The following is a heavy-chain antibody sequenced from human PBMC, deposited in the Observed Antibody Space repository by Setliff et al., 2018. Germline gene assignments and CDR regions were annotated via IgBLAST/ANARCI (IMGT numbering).Heavy chain of an antibody. Sequence: GASVKVSCKASGHTFSDYGISWVRLAPGQGLEWMGWISPYTGNTFYAPQFQGRVIMTTDTSTNTAYMDLRSLRSDDTAVYYCERLVRYCTTTSCQRTSGDDFWGQGTLVTVSS. D-gene: IGHD2-2*01. CDR1: GHTFSDYG. CDR3: ERLVRYCTTTSCQRTSGDDF. J-gene: IGHJ4*02. CDR2: ISPYTGNT. V-gene: IGHV1-18*01.